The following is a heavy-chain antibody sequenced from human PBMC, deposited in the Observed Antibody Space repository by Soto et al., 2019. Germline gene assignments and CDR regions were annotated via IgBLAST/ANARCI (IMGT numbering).Heavy chain of an antibody. J-gene: IGHJ6*02. CDR3: ARSYGSGENYYYGMDV. CDR2: IYYSGST. D-gene: IGHD3-10*01. Sequence: PSETLSLTCTVSGGSISSSSYYWGWIRQPPGKGLEWIGSIYYSGSTNYNPSLKSRVTISVDTSKNQFSLKLSSVTAADTAVYYCARSYGSGENYYYGMDVWGQGTTVTVSS. V-gene: IGHV4-39*07. CDR1: GGSISSSSYY.